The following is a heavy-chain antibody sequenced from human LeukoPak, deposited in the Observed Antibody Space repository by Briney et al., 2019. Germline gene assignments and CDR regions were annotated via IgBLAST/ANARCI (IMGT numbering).Heavy chain of an antibody. CDR3: AKDAARLPSAPPFDP. J-gene: IGHJ5*02. CDR1: GFTFGSYA. CDR2: ISGSGGST. V-gene: IGHV3-23*01. Sequence: PGGSLRLSCAASGFTFGSYAMSWVRQAPGKGLEWVSAISGSGGSTYYADSVKGRFTISRDNSKNTLYLQMNSLRAEDTAVYYCAKDAARLPSAPPFDPWGQGTLVTVSS.